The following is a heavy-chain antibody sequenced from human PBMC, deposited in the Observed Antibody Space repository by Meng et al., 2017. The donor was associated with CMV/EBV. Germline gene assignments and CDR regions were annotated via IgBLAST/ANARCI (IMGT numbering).Heavy chain of an antibody. Sequence: SETLSLTCTVSGGSISSSSYYWGWIRQPPGKGLEWIGSIYYSGSTYYNPSLKSRVTISVDTSKNQFSLKLSSVTAADTAVYYCAREGMVGYYYYYGMGVWGQGTTVTVSS. CDR3: AREGMVGYYYYYGMGV. J-gene: IGHJ6*02. V-gene: IGHV4-39*07. D-gene: IGHD1-26*01. CDR2: IYYSGST. CDR1: GGSISSSSYY.